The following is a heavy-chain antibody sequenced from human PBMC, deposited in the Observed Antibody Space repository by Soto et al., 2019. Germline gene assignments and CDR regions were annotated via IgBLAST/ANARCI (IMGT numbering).Heavy chain of an antibody. Sequence: VASVKVSCKASGDTFGRFTINWVRQAPGQGLEWMGGIKPISDITNYAQRFQGRVTFTADASTSTVYLELSSLRSEDTAMYYCARDPSTINKLIGVWFDPWGQGTLVTLSS. D-gene: IGHD4-4*01. CDR1: GDTFGRFT. CDR3: ARDPSTINKLIGVWFDP. J-gene: IGHJ5*02. V-gene: IGHV1-69*13. CDR2: IKPISDIT.